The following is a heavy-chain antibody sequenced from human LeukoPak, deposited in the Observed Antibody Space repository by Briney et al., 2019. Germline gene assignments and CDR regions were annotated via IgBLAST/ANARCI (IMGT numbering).Heavy chain of an antibody. CDR3: AKAVAGTAFDYYGMDV. CDR1: GFTFSSYG. J-gene: IGHJ6*02. V-gene: IGHV3-30*18. Sequence: GGSLRLSCAASGFTFSSYGMHWVRQAPGKGLEWVAVISYDGSNKYYADSVKGRFTISRDNSKNTLYLQMNSLRAEDTAVYYCAKAVAGTAFDYYGMDVWGQGTTVTVSS. D-gene: IGHD6-19*01. CDR2: ISYDGSNK.